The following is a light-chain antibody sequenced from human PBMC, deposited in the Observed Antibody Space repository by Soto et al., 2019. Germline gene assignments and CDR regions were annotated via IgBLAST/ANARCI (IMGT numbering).Light chain of an antibody. J-gene: IGLJ1*01. V-gene: IGLV3-21*04. Sequence: SYELTQPPSVSVAPGKTARITCGGNNIGSKSVHWYQQKPGQAPVLVIYYDSDRPSGIPERFSGSNSGNTATLTISRVEAGDEADYHCQVWDSSSDHPYVFGTGTKLTAL. CDR3: QVWDSSSDHPYV. CDR1: NIGSKS. CDR2: YDS.